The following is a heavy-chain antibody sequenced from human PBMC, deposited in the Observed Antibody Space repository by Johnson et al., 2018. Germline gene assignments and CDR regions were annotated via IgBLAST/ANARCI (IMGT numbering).Heavy chain of an antibody. Sequence: VQLVQAEGGLVQPGGSLRLSCAASGFTFSSYSMNWVRPAPGKGLEWVSYISSSRSTLYYADSVKGRFTISRDNAKNSLYLQMNSLRDEDTAVYYCARDLSCGGDCYFYCQHWGQGTLVAVSS. CDR1: GFTFSSYS. CDR2: ISSSRSTL. D-gene: IGHD2-21*02. CDR3: ARDLSCGGDCYFYCQH. J-gene: IGHJ1*01. V-gene: IGHV3-48*02.